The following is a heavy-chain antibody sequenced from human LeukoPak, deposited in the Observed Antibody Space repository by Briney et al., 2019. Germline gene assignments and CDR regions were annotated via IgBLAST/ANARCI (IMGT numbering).Heavy chain of an antibody. Sequence: GESLKISCKGSGYSFTSYCIVWVRQMPGKGLEWMGIINPGDSDTRYSPSFQGQVTISADKSINTAYLQWSSLKASDTAMYYCARRWGIDIFGYFDYWGQGTLVTVSS. CDR3: ARRWGIDIFGYFDY. CDR1: GYSFTSYC. CDR2: INPGDSDT. J-gene: IGHJ4*02. V-gene: IGHV5-51*01. D-gene: IGHD6-13*01.